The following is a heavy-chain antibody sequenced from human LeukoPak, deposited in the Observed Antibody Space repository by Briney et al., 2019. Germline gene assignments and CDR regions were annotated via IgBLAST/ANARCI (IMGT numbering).Heavy chain of an antibody. Sequence: GASVKVSCKASGYTFTSYDINWVRQATGQGLEWMGWMNPNSGNTGYAQKFQGRVTMTRNTSISTAYMELSSLRSEDTAVYYCARDRPGTAYTYGMDVWGQGTTVTVSS. D-gene: IGHD1-1*01. CDR1: GYTFTSYD. CDR3: ARDRPGTAYTYGMDV. CDR2: MNPNSGNT. V-gene: IGHV1-8*01. J-gene: IGHJ6*02.